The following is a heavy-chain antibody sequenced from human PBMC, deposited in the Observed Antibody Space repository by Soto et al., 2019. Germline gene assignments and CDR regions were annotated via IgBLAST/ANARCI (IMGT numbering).Heavy chain of an antibody. V-gene: IGHV4-34*01. CDR2: INHSGST. Sequence: QVQLQQWGAGLLKPSETLSLTCAVYGGSFSGYYWSWIRQPPGKGLEWIGEINHSGSTNYNPSLKSRVTISVDTSKNQFSLKLSSVTAADTAVYYCARGSSWLRYYYGMDVWGQGTTVTVSS. D-gene: IGHD5-12*01. CDR1: GGSFSGYY. J-gene: IGHJ6*02. CDR3: ARGSSWLRYYYGMDV.